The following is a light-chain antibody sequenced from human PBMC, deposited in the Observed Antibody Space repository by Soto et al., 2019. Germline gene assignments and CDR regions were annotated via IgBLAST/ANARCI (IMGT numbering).Light chain of an antibody. CDR1: QSVSSNY. J-gene: IGKJ1*01. CDR3: HQYCSLPPGT. Sequence: EIVLTQSPGTLSLSPGERATLSCRASQSVSSNYLAWYQQKPGQAPRFLIYGASSRASGTPDRFSGSGAGTDFSLTISRREQEDVAVDYCHQYCSLPPGTFGQGTKVEIK. CDR2: GAS. V-gene: IGKV3-20*01.